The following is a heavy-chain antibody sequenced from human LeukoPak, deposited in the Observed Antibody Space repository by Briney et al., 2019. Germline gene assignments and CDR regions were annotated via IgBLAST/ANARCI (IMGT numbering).Heavy chain of an antibody. Sequence: ASVRVSCKASGYTFTSNYIHWVRQAPGQGLEWMGMIYPRDGSTSYAQKFQGRVTITADESTSTAYMELSSLRSEDTAVYYCARDQGSSWYGYWGQGTLVTVSS. CDR2: IYPRDGST. V-gene: IGHV1-46*01. CDR3: ARDQGSSWYGY. D-gene: IGHD6-13*01. J-gene: IGHJ4*02. CDR1: GYTFTSNY.